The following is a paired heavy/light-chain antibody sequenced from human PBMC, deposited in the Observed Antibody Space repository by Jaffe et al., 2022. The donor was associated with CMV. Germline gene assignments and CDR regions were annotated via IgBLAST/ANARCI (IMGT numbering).Heavy chain of an antibody. CDR1: GITFSNFG. J-gene: IGHJ5*02. Sequence: EVHLVESGGGLVQPGQSLRLSCAVSGITFSNFGMNWVRQAPGKGLEWLSYISGTGGTIYYADSVKGRFVISRDNAKESLDLQMNSLKAEDTGVYYCTKGDYSDRSGFHPSWFDPWGQGALVTV. V-gene: IGHV3-48*03. CDR2: ISGTGGTI. CDR3: TKGDYSDRSGFHPSWFDP. D-gene: IGHD3-22*01.
Light chain of an antibody. J-gene: IGLJ3*02. V-gene: IGLV1-51*01. Sequence: QSVLTQPPSMSAAPEERVTISCTGSSSNIGLNYVSWYQQLPGKAPKLLIYDNTERPSGVPARFTGSKSGTSATLGIIGVQTGDEADYYCGTWDSRLTTALFGGGTRLTVL. CDR2: DNT. CDR3: GTWDSRLTTAL. CDR1: SSNIGLNY.